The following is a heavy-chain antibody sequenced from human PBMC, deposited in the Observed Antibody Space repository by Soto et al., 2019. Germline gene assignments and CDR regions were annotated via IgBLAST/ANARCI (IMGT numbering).Heavy chain of an antibody. CDR1: GFTFSSYS. D-gene: IGHD3-22*01. V-gene: IGHV3-48*01. Sequence: PGGSLRLSCAASGFTFSSYSMNWVRQAPGKGLEWVSYISSSSTIYYADSVKGRFTISRDNAKNSLYLQMNSLRAEDTAVYYCARDYYDSSGYSAPFDYWGQGTLVTVSS. J-gene: IGHJ4*02. CDR3: ARDYYDSSGYSAPFDY. CDR2: ISSSSTI.